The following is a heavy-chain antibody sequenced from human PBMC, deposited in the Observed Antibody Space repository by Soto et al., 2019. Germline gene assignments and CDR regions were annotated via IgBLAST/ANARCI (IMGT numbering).Heavy chain of an antibody. CDR2: IYYSGST. CDR3: ARLSGNAYSSGWFSDRNWFDP. J-gene: IGHJ5*02. D-gene: IGHD6-19*01. V-gene: IGHV4-39*01. CDR1: GGSISSSSYY. Sequence: SETLSLTCTVSGGSISSSSYYWGWIRQPPGKGLEWIGSIYYSGSTYYNPSLKSRVTISVDTSKNQFSLKLSSVTAADTAVYYCARLSGNAYSSGWFSDRNWFDPWGQGTLVTVSS.